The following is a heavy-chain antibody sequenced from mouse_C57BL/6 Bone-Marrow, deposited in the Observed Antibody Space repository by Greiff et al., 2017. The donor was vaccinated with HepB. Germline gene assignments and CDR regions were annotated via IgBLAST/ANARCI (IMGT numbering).Heavy chain of an antibody. CDR1: GFTFSDYY. D-gene: IGHD4-1*01. J-gene: IGHJ2*01. CDR3: ARPTGTGDYFDY. CDR2: ISNGGGST. V-gene: IGHV5-12*01. Sequence: EVQGVESGGGLVQPGGSLKLSCAASGFTFSDYYMYWVRQTPEKRLEWVAYISNGGGSTYYPDTVKGRFTISRDNAKNTLYLQMSRLKSEDTAMYYCARPTGTGDYFDYWGQGTTLTVSS.